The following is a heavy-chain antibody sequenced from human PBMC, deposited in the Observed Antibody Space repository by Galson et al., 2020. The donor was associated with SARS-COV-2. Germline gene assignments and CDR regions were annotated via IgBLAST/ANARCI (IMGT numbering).Heavy chain of an antibody. CDR1: GFIFRSFV. V-gene: IGHV3-23*01. CDR3: AKDRRAFCGGDWYHFDY. Sequence: GESLKISCAASGFIFRSFVMSWVRQAPGKGLEWVSSISGTTGSTYYADSVKGRFSISRDNSQNTLYLEMNSLRADDTAVYYCAKDRRAFCGGDWYHFDYWGQGILVTVSS. CDR2: ISGTTGST. D-gene: IGHD2-21*02. J-gene: IGHJ4*02.